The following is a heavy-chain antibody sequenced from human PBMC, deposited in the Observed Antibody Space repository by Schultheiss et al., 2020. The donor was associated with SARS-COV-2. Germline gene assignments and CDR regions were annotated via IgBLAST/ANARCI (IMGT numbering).Heavy chain of an antibody. D-gene: IGHD3-10*01. Sequence: SETLSLTCTVSGGSINSVGYYWSWIRQHPGKGLEWIGCIYYSGSTYYNPSLKSRITISVDTSKNQFSLKLSSVTAADTAVYYCARDRAGYGSGTYGMDVWGQGTTVTVSS. CDR3: ARDRAGYGSGTYGMDV. J-gene: IGHJ6*02. CDR2: IYYSGST. CDR1: GGSINSVGYY. V-gene: IGHV4-30-4*08.